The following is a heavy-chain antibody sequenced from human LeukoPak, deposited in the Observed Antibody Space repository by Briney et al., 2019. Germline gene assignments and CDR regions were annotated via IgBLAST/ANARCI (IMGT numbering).Heavy chain of an antibody. CDR2: IYTSGGT. CDR1: GASISSFY. Sequence: SETLSLTCTVSGASISSFYWSWIRQPAGKGLEWIGRIYTSGGTNYNPSLKSRVTMSIDTSKNQFSLKLYSVTAADTAVYYCVTDRSGSYDYWGQGILVTVPS. J-gene: IGHJ4*02. CDR3: VTDRSGSYDY. V-gene: IGHV4-4*07. D-gene: IGHD1-26*01.